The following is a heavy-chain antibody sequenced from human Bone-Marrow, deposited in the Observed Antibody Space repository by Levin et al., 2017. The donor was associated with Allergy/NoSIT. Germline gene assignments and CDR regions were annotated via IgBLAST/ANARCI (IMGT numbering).Heavy chain of an antibody. J-gene: IGHJ4*02. Sequence: PSETLSLTCTVSGGSISSSSWSWGWIRQPPGKGLEWIGNIYSTGRANYNPSLKSLLTISVDTSKNQFSLNLSSVTAAATAVYYCAVVPTSWFYCQYWGQGTLVTVSS. CDR3: AVVPTSWFYCQY. CDR2: IYSTGRA. D-gene: IGHD2-2*01. CDR1: GGSISSSSWS. V-gene: IGHV4-39*01.